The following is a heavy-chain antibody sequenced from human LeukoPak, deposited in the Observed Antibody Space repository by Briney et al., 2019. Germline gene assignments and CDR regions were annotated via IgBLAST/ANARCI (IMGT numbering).Heavy chain of an antibody. J-gene: IGHJ4*02. CDR3: TTKVIRGNSGDDYDD. CDR2: ISSDGNDK. V-gene: IGHV3-30*03. Sequence: GRSLRLSCAASGFTFSSYGMHWVHQAPGKGLEWVALISSDGNDKLYGDSVKGRFTISRDDSKSTLYLQMNSLRAEDTAVYYCTTKVIRGNSGDDYDDWGQGTLVTVSS. CDR1: GFTFSSYG. D-gene: IGHD5-12*01.